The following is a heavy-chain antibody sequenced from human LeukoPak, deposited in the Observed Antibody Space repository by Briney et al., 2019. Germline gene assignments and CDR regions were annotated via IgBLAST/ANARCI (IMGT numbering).Heavy chain of an antibody. CDR3: ARIEYFDWLSQLDY. Sequence: GESLKISCKGSGYSFNSYWIGWVRQMPGKGLKWMGIIYPGDSDTRYSPSFQGQVTISADKSISTAYLQWSSLKASDTAMYYCARIEYFDWLSQLDYWGQGTLVTVSS. D-gene: IGHD3-9*01. J-gene: IGHJ4*02. CDR2: IYPGDSDT. CDR1: GYSFNSYW. V-gene: IGHV5-51*01.